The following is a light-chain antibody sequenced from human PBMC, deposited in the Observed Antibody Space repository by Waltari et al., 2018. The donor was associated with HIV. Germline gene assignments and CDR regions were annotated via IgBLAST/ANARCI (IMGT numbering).Light chain of an antibody. CDR1: SSNIGAGYE. CDR2: DIN. J-gene: IGLJ2*01. Sequence: QSVLTQPPSVFGAPGQRVTISCTGSSSNIGAGYEVHWYQQLPGTGPKLLIYDINNRPSGVPDRFSGSKSGTSASLAITGLQAEDEADYYCQSYDSSLSGVLFGGGTKLTVL. CDR3: QSYDSSLSGVL. V-gene: IGLV1-40*01.